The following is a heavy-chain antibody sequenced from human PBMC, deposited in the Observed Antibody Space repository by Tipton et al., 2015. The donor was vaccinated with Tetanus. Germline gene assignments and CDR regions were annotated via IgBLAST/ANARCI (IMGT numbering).Heavy chain of an antibody. CDR1: GGSVRSGDYS. CDR3: ARGTGDY. V-gene: IGHV4-61*08. CDR2: IYYSGST. J-gene: IGHJ4*02. D-gene: IGHD1-14*01. Sequence: TLSPTCTVSGGSVRSGDYSWSWIRQPPGKGLEWIGYIYYSGSTNYNPSLKSRVTISVDTSKNQFSLKLSSVTAADTAVYYCARGTGDYWGQGTLVTVSS.